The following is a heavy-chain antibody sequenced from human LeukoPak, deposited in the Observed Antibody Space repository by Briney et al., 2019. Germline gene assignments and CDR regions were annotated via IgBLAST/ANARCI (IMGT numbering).Heavy chain of an antibody. Sequence: ASVKVSCTASGYTFTSDYIHWVRHAPGQGREWMGIVNPIGGGTSYAQKFQGRVTMTRDTSTSTVYMERSSLRSEDTGVYYCVRVAYYYDSSGYFKYSGQGAPVTVSP. D-gene: IGHD3-22*01. CDR2: VNPIGGGT. J-gene: IGHJ4*02. CDR3: VRVAYYYDSSGYFKY. CDR1: GYTFTSDY. V-gene: IGHV1-46*01.